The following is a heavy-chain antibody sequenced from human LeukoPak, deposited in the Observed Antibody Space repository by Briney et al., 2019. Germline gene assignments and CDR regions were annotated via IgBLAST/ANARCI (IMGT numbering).Heavy chain of an antibody. Sequence: GGSLRLSXAASGFTFSSYSMNWARQAPGKGLEWGSSISSSSSYIYYTDSAKGRYTITRDNAKNSLYLQMNSLRAEDTAVYYCARELAWVRGVISGWGQGTLVTVSS. D-gene: IGHD3-10*01. CDR1: GFTFSSYS. J-gene: IGHJ1*01. CDR2: ISSSSSYI. V-gene: IGHV3-21*01. CDR3: ARELAWVRGVISG.